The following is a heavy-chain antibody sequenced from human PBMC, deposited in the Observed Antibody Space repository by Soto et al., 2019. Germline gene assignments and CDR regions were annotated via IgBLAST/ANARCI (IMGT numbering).Heavy chain of an antibody. CDR2: VSSTGST. D-gene: IGHD6-13*01. J-gene: IGHJ5*02. CDR1: GGSISNYY. Sequence: QVQLQESGPGLVKPSETLSLSCTVSGGSISNYYWSWIRQPAEKRLEWIGRVSSTGSTYYNPSLKSRVTIPVDTSKNQFSLNLTSVTAADTAVYYCARGVPAAGTDWFDPWGQGTLVTVSS. CDR3: ARGVPAAGTDWFDP. V-gene: IGHV4-4*07.